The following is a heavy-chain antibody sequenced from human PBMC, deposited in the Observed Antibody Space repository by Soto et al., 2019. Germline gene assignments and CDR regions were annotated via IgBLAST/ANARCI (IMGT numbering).Heavy chain of an antibody. Sequence: QVTLKESGPTLVKPTQTLTLTCTVSGLSLRTTGVGVGWVRQPPGKALEWLALLYWDDDQRYSPSLRSRLTIAKDLSEKQVVLTMTNMDTVDTATYYCVQXXXXXXXXXXXSSHAYNGLDVWGQGTTVTVSS. V-gene: IGHV2-5*02. CDR3: VQXXXXXXXXXXXSSHAYNGLDV. J-gene: IGHJ6*02. D-gene: IGHD6-6*01. CDR2: LYWDDDQ. CDR1: GLSLRTTGVG.